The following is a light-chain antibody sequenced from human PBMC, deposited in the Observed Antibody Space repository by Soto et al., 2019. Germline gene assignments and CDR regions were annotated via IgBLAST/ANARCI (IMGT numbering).Light chain of an antibody. J-gene: IGKJ3*01. CDR3: QQSFTTPFT. CDR1: QTIGTY. CDR2: VAS. V-gene: IGKV1-39*01. Sequence: DIQMTQSPSSLSASVGDRVTITCRASQTIGTYLNWYQQTPGKAPKLLIYVASSLQSGVPSRFSGRGSGTDFTLTISSLQPEDFATYYFQQSFTTPFTFGPGTKVDIK.